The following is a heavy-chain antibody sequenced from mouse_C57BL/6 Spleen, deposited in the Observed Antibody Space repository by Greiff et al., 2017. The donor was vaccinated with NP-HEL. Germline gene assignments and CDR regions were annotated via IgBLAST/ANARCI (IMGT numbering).Heavy chain of an antibody. J-gene: IGHJ3*01. V-gene: IGHV1-50*01. CDR1: GYTFTSYW. D-gene: IGHD4-1*01. CDR2: IDPSDSYT. CDR3: ETDWDGFAY. Sequence: QVQLQQPGAELVKPGASVKLSCKASGYTFTSYWMQWVKQRPGQGLEWIGEIDPSDSYTNYNQKFKGKATLTVDTSSSTAYMQLSSLTSEGSAFYYGETDWDGFAYWGQGTLVTVSA.